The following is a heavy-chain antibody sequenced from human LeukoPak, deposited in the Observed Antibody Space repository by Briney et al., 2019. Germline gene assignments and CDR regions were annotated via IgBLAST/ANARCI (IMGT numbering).Heavy chain of an antibody. V-gene: IGHV4-59*01. CDR3: ARVNYFDSSGYFYDDF. CDR2: IYYSGST. Sequence: SETLSLTCTVSGGSISSYYWSWVRQPPGKGLEWIGYIYYSGSTNYNPSLKSRVTISLDTSKNQFSLKLTSVTAADTALYYCARVNYFDSSGYFYDDFWGQGTLVTVSS. CDR1: GGSISSYY. J-gene: IGHJ4*02. D-gene: IGHD3-22*01.